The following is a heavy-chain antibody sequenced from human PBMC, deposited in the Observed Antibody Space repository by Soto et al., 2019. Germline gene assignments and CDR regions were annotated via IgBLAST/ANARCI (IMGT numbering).Heavy chain of an antibody. CDR3: ARGADDGIKSYFGY. CDR2: IYYSGST. Sequence: QVQLQESGPGLVKPSQTLSLTCTVSDGAISSGGHYWSWIRQPPGKGLEWIGYIYYSGSTYYNPSLTSRPTISLDSSKNPFSLKLNSVTAADTAVYYRARGADDGIKSYFGYWGQGTLVTVSS. D-gene: IGHD1-20*01. J-gene: IGHJ4*02. V-gene: IGHV4-30-4*01. CDR1: DGAISSGGHY.